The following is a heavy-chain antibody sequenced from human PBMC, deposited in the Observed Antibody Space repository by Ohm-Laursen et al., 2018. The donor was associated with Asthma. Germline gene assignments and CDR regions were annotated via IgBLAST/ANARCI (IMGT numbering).Heavy chain of an antibody. CDR1: GFTFRSYA. CDR3: ARGFLGATAPYYFDY. CDR2: GGSYYDGGLK. V-gene: IGHV3-30-3*01. J-gene: IGHJ4*02. Sequence: SLRLSCAASGFTFRSYAMHWVRQAPGKGLEWVAVGGSYYDGGLKYYADSVKGRFTISRDNSKNTLYLQMNSLRAEDTAVYYCARGFLGATAPYYFDYWGQGTLVTVSS. D-gene: IGHD1-26*01.